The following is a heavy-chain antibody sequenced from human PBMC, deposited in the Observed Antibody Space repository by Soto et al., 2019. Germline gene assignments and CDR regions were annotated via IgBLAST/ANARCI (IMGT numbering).Heavy chain of an antibody. Sequence: QVQLQESGPGLVKPSETLSLTCTVSGGSISSYYWSWIRQPPGKGLEWIGYLYYSGSTNYNPSLKGRVTISVGTSKNPFSLKLSSVTAADTAVYYCARLSAAGMRWGQGTLVTVSS. CDR2: LYYSGST. V-gene: IGHV4-59*08. CDR1: GGSISSYY. D-gene: IGHD6-13*01. J-gene: IGHJ4*02. CDR3: ARLSAAGMR.